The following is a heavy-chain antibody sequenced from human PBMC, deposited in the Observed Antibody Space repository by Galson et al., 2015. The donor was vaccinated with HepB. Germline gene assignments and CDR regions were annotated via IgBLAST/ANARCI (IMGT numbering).Heavy chain of an antibody. CDR3: ARQRVATPYFDY. CDR2: IDWDDDK. J-gene: IGHJ4*02. D-gene: IGHD5-12*01. Sequence: PALVKPTQTLTLTCTFSGFSLSTSGMRVSWIRQPPGKALEWLARIDWDDDKFYSTSLKTRLTISKDTSKNQVVLTMTNMDPVDTATYYCARQRVATPYFDYWGQGTLVTVSS. V-gene: IGHV2-70*04. CDR1: GFSLSTSGMR.